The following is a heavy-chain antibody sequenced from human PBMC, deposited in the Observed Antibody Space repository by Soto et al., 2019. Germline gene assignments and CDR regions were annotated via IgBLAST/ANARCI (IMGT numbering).Heavy chain of an antibody. J-gene: IGHJ6*02. CDR3: ARYKSNYYYGMDV. CDR2: ISNSGSA. V-gene: IGHV4-59*01. CDR1: GGSIETFY. Sequence: PSETLSLTCTVSGGSIETFYWSWIRQPPGKGLEWIAYISNSGSANYNPSLESRVTVSVDTAKKEFSLKLSSVTAADTAVYYCARYKSNYYYGMDVWGQGTTVTVSS. D-gene: IGHD1-20*01.